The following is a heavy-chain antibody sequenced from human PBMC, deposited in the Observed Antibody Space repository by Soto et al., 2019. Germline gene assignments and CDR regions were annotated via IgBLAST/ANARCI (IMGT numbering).Heavy chain of an antibody. CDR2: ISYDGSNK. CDR3: AKVGVVQKTPNDYYYGMDV. V-gene: IGHV3-30*18. Sequence: GGSLRLSCAASGFTFSSYGMHWVRQAPGKGLEWVAVISYDGSNKYYADSVKGRFTISRDNSKNTLYLQMNSLRAEDTAVYYCAKVGVVQKTPNDYYYGMDVWGQGTTVTVSS. J-gene: IGHJ6*02. D-gene: IGHD2-8*01. CDR1: GFTFSSYG.